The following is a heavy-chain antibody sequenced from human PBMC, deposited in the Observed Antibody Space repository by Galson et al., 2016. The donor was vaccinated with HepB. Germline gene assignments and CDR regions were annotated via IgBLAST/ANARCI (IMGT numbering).Heavy chain of an antibody. J-gene: IGHJ4*02. V-gene: IGHV3-23*01. CDR1: GFTFSSYA. Sequence: SLRLSCAASGFTFSSYAMSWVRQAPGKGLEWVSGISDSGGRTHYADSVKGRFTISRDNSKSTLYLQINGLRVDDTAVYYCAKRRGAAMIAAKVGDDFWGQGPPVIVSS. CDR3: AKRRGAAMIAAKVGDDF. CDR2: ISDSGGRT. D-gene: IGHD1-26*01.